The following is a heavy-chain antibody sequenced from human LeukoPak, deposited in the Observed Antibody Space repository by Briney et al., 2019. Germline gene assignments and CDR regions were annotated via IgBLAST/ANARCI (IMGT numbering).Heavy chain of an antibody. CDR2: IYPGDSDT. CDR3: ARQRYCSSTSCYGSWFDP. Sequence: GESLKISCKGSGYSFTSYWIGWVRQMRGKGLEWMGIIYPGDSDTRYTPSFPGQVTISADKSISTAYLQWSSLKASDTAMYYCARQRYCSSTSCYGSWFDPWGQGTLVTVSS. J-gene: IGHJ5*02. D-gene: IGHD2-2*01. V-gene: IGHV5-51*01. CDR1: GYSFTSYW.